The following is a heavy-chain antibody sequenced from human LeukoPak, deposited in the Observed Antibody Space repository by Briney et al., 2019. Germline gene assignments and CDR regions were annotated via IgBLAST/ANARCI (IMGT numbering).Heavy chain of an antibody. CDR2: INHSGST. CDR3: ARGRRITMVRGVMRGLDY. D-gene: IGHD3-10*01. V-gene: IGHV4-34*01. J-gene: IGHJ4*02. CDR1: GGFFSGYY. Sequence: NPSETLSLTCAVYGGFFSGYYWSWIRQPPGKGLEWIGEINHSGSTNYNPSLKSRVTISVDTSKNQFSLKLSSVTAADTAVYYCARGRRITMVRGVMRGLDYWGQGTLVTVSS.